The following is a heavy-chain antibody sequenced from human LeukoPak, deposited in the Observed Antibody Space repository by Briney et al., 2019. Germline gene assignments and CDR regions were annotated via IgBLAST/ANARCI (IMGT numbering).Heavy chain of an antibody. V-gene: IGHV4-61*02. CDR1: GGSISSGSYY. Sequence: SETLSLTCTVSGGSISSGSYYWSWIRQPAGKGLEWIGRIYTSGSTNYNPSLKSRVTISVDTSKNQFSLKLSSVTAADTAVYYCARDVGAFDIWGQGTMVTVSS. CDR2: IYTSGST. CDR3: ARDVGAFDI. D-gene: IGHD1-26*01. J-gene: IGHJ3*02.